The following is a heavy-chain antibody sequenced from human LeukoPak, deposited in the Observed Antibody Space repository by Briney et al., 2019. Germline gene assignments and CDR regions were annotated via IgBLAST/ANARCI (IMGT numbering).Heavy chain of an antibody. Sequence: ASVKVSCKTSGYSVSDYYMHWVRQAPGQGLEWMGWINPNTGGTKYAQAFQGRVTMTVDTSLSIVQMELRSLTADDTAMYYCATPVPGYGALDVWGQGTMVTVSS. D-gene: IGHD3-9*01. V-gene: IGHV1-2*02. CDR2: INPNTGGT. J-gene: IGHJ3*01. CDR1: GYSVSDYY. CDR3: ATPVPGYGALDV.